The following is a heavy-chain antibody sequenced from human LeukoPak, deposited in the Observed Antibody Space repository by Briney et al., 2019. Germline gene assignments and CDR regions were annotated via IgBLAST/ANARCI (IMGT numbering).Heavy chain of an antibody. D-gene: IGHD4-17*01. CDR2: IYTSGST. V-gene: IGHV4-4*07. CDR3: ARGDNDYGDYEYFQH. Sequence: SQTLSLACTVSGGSISSYYWSWIRQPAGKGLEWIGRIYTSGSTNYNPSLKSRVTMSVDTSKNQFSLKLSSVTAADTAVYYCARGDNDYGDYEYFQHWGQGTLVTVSS. CDR1: GGSISSYY. J-gene: IGHJ1*01.